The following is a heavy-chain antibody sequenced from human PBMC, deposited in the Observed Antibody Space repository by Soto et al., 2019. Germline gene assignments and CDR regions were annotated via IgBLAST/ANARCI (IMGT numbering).Heavy chain of an antibody. CDR1: GGSISSGGYS. D-gene: IGHD2-2*01. V-gene: IGHV4-30-2*01. CDR2: IYHSGST. J-gene: IGHJ4*02. Sequence: QLQLQESGSGLVKPSQTLSLTCAVSGGSISSGGYSWSWIRQPPGKGLGWVGYIYHSGSTYYNPSLKSRVTISIDRSKNQFSLKLSSVTAADTAVYYCTRSSSTVTTLDYWGQGTLVTVSS. CDR3: TRSSSTVTTLDY.